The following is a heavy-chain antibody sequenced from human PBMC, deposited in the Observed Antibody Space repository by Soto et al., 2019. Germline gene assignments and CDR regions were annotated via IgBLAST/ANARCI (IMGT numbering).Heavy chain of an antibody. Sequence: SETLSLTCAVSGGSINSGGYSWSWIRQPPGKGLEWIGYIYHSGSTYYNPSLKSRVTISVDRSKNQFSLKLTSVTAADTAVYYCARVPGPWGQGTLVTV. CDR1: GGSINSGGYS. J-gene: IGHJ5*02. D-gene: IGHD3-10*01. CDR3: ARVPGP. V-gene: IGHV4-30-2*01. CDR2: IYHSGST.